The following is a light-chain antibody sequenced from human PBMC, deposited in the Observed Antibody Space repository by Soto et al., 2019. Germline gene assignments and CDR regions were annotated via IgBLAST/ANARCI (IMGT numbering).Light chain of an antibody. CDR3: QQRYNWPWT. J-gene: IGKJ1*01. CDR2: DES. Sequence: EVVLTQSPATLSFSPGERLTLSCRSSQSVRKYLGWYQQKPGQAPRLLIYDESNRATDIPPRFSGSGSGTDFTLTISALEPEDLAVYYCQQRYNWPWTFGQGTKVDIK. CDR1: QSVRKY. V-gene: IGKV3-11*01.